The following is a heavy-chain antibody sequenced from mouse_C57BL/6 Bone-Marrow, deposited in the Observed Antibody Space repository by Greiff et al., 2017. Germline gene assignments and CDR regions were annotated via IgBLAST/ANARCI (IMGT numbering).Heavy chain of an antibody. CDR3: AREKAFITTVVSHFDY. D-gene: IGHD1-1*01. CDR2: IDPSDSYT. CDR1: GYTFTSYW. Sequence: QVQLQQPGAELVMPGASVKLSCKASGYTFTSYWMHWVKQRPGQGLEWIGEIDPSDSYTNYNQKFKGKSTLNVDKSSSTAYMQLSSLTSEDAAVYYCAREKAFITTVVSHFDYWGKGTTLTVSS. V-gene: IGHV1-69*01. J-gene: IGHJ2*01.